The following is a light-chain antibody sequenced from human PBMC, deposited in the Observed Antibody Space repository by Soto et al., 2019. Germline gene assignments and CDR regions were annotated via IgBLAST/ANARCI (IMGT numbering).Light chain of an antibody. CDR3: LQYYNFPFT. V-gene: IGKV1-6*01. CDR1: QDIRKD. CDR2: GAS. J-gene: IGKJ2*01. Sequence: PVSLSQSSLSASVGERVTITCRASQDIRKDLAWYQQKPGKAPQILIYGASTLQTGVASRFSGSGSATDFTLTISSLQAEDAAADYCLQYYNFPFTFGQGTKVDIK.